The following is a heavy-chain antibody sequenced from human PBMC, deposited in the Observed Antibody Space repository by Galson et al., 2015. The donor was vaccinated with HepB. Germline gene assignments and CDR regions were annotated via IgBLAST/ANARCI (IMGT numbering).Heavy chain of an antibody. CDR2: IGTAGDT. Sequence: SLRLSCAASGFTFSSCDMHWVRQATGKGLEWVSAIGTAGDTYYPGSVKGRFTISRENAKNSLYLQMNSLRAGDTAVYYCARGLAYSNGISPWFDPWGQGTLVTVSS. V-gene: IGHV3-13*01. CDR1: GFTFSSCD. CDR3: ARGLAYSNGISPWFDP. D-gene: IGHD4-11*01. J-gene: IGHJ5*02.